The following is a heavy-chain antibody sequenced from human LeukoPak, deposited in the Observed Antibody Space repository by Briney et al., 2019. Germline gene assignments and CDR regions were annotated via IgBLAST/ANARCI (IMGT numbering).Heavy chain of an antibody. CDR3: ARALGDYGNNRVYYFDY. Sequence: ASVKVSCKASGYTFTDYYMHWVRQAPGQGLEWMGWISPSSGGTNYAQKFQGRVTMTRDTSISTAYMDLSRLTSDDTAMYYCARALGDYGNNRVYYFDYWGQGTLVTVSS. CDR1: GYTFTDYY. V-gene: IGHV1-2*02. D-gene: IGHD4-17*01. J-gene: IGHJ4*02. CDR2: ISPSSGGT.